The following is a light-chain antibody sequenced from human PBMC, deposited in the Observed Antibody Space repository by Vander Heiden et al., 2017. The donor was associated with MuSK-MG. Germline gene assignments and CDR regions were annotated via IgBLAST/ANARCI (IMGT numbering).Light chain of an antibody. CDR3: QQDDNLIT. J-gene: IGKJ4*01. Sequence: DIQMTQSPSSLSASVGDRVTITCQASQDISNYLNWYQQKPGKAPKLLIYDASNVEKGVPSRFSGSGYGTDFTFTISSRLPEDLAKYYWQQDDNLITFGGGTKVEIK. CDR1: QDISNY. CDR2: DAS. V-gene: IGKV1-33*01.